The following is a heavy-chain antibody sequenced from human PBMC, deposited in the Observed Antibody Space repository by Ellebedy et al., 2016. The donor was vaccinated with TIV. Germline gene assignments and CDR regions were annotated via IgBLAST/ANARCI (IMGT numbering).Heavy chain of an antibody. CDR3: AKGRGGGSDSSAPRYYFDY. D-gene: IGHD3-22*01. V-gene: IGHV3-23*01. CDR2: ISNTGSRT. J-gene: IGHJ4*02. Sequence: PGGSLRLSCVASGFTFSNYWMSWVRQAPGKGLEWVSTISNTGSRTYYADSVEGRFIISRDNSKKTLYLQMNSLRAEDTAVYYCAKGRGGGSDSSAPRYYFDYWGLGTLVTVSS. CDR1: GFTFSNYW.